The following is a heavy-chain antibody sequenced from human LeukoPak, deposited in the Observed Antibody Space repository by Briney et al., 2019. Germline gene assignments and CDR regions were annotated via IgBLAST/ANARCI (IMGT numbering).Heavy chain of an antibody. D-gene: IGHD6-13*01. V-gene: IGHV4-4*07. J-gene: IGHJ6*03. CDR3: ARAAAGTDYYYYYMDV. CDR1: GGSISNYY. CDR2: IYTSGST. Sequence: SETLSLTCTVSGGSISNYYWSWIRQPAGKGLEWIGRIYTSGSTNYNPSLKSRVTMSVDTSKNQFSLKLSSVTAADTAVYYCARAAAGTDYYYYYMDVWGKGTTVTISS.